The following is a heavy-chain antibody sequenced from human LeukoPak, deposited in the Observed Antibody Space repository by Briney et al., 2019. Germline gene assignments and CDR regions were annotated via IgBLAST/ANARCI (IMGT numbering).Heavy chain of an antibody. V-gene: IGHV3-23*01. J-gene: IGHJ4*02. Sequence: GGSLRLSCAVSGFTFNNYGMSWVRQAPGKGLEWVSAISGSGFNTYYADSVKGRFTISRDNSKNTLYLQMNSLRAEDTAVYYCARDLVDRGAYYFDYWGQGTLVTVSS. CDR2: ISGSGFNT. D-gene: IGHD2-8*02. CDR3: ARDLVDRGAYYFDY. CDR1: GFTFNNYG.